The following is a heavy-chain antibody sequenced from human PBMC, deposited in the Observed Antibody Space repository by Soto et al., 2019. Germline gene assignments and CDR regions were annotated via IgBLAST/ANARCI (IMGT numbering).Heavy chain of an antibody. Sequence: GASVKVSCTASGFTFTSSAVQWVRQARGQRLEWIGWIVVGSGNTNYAQKFQERVTITRDMSTSTAYMELSSLRSEDTAVYYCAADALNYYDSSGYYYGDFDYWGQGTLVTVSS. CDR1: GFTFTSSA. CDR2: IVVGSGNT. J-gene: IGHJ4*02. CDR3: AADALNYYDSSGYYYGDFDY. D-gene: IGHD3-22*01. V-gene: IGHV1-58*01.